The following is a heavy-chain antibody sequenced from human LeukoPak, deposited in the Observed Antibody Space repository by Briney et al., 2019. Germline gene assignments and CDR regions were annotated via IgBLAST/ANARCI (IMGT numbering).Heavy chain of an antibody. CDR2: IFHDGST. V-gene: IGHV4-39*01. CDR3: ARHVLSNRSFDT. D-gene: IGHD4/OR15-4a*01. Sequence: SETLSLTCNVSGASINSILYYWGWIRQPPGKGLEWIGNIFHDGSTYFNPSLKSRVSLSVETSKRYFSLKLTSVTAADTSVYYCARHVLSNRSFDTWGQGTLVSVSS. J-gene: IGHJ5*02. CDR1: GASINSILYY.